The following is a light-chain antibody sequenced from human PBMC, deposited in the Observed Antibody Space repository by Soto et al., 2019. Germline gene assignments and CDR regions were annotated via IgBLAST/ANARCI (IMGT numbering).Light chain of an antibody. V-gene: IGLV1-47*01. CDR2: RGS. J-gene: IGLJ2*01. CDR1: RSNIGINY. CDR3: AAWDDSLNAVV. Sequence: QSVLTQPPSASGTPGQRVTISCSGDRSNIGINYVYWYQQFAGTSPKLVIYRGSQRPSGVPDRFSGSRSGTSASLAISGLRSEDDADYYCAAWDDSLNAVVFGGGTKLTVL.